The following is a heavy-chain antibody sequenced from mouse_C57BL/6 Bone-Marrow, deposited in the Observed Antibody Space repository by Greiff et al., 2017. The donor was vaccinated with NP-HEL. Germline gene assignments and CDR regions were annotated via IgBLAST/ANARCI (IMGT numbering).Heavy chain of an antibody. J-gene: IGHJ4*01. D-gene: IGHD3-2*02. CDR3: ARADLQLRLRGAMDY. V-gene: IGHV2-2*01. CDR1: GFSLTSYG. Sequence: QVHVRQSGPGLVQPSQSLSITCTVSGFSLTSYGVHWVRQSPGKGLEWLGVIWSGGSTDYNAAFISRLSISKDNSKSQVFFKMNSLQADDTAIYYCARADLQLRLRGAMDYWGQGTSVTVSS. CDR2: IWSGGST.